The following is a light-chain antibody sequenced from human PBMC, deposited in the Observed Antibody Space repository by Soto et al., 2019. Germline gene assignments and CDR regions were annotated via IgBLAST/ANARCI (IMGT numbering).Light chain of an antibody. J-gene: IGKJ1*01. CDR1: QSVSSNY. CDR2: AAS. V-gene: IGKV3-20*01. CDR3: QQYGDSPRT. Sequence: EIVMTQSPATLSVSPGERATLSCRASQSVSSNYLAWYQQKPGQAPKLLIYAASTRATGIPDRFSASGSGTDFTLTISRLEPEDFGLYYCQQYGDSPRTFGQGTKVDNK.